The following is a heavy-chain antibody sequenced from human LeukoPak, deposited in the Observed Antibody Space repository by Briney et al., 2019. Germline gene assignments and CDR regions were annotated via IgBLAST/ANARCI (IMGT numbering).Heavy chain of an antibody. Sequence: GGSLRLSCAASGFTFSSYAMSWVRQAPGKGLEWVSAISGSGGSTYHADSVKGRFTISRDNSKNTLYLQMNSLRAEDTAVYYCAKMPRGYSYDGYFDYWGQGTLVTVSS. J-gene: IGHJ4*02. D-gene: IGHD5-18*01. V-gene: IGHV3-23*01. CDR1: GFTFSSYA. CDR2: ISGSGGST. CDR3: AKMPRGYSYDGYFDY.